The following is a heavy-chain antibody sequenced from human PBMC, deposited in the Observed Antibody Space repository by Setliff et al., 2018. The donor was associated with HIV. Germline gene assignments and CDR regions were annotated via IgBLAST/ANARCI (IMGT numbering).Heavy chain of an antibody. J-gene: IGHJ6*03. CDR3: SRYYFGSASRNFYQFMDV. D-gene: IGHD3-10*01. CDR2: IFHTGST. CDR1: GGSISSDDYF. Sequence: SETLSLTCTVSGGSISSDDYFWGWVRQPPGKGLEWIGNIFHTGSTYYNPSLKSRLSISLDTSKNQFSLSLTSVTAADTAVYYCSRYYFGSASRNFYQFMDVWGKGTTVTVSS. V-gene: IGHV4-39*07.